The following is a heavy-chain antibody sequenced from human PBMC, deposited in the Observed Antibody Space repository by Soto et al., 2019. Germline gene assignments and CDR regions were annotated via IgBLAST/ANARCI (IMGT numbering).Heavy chain of an antibody. Sequence: SETLSLTCSVSGGSVSNKTYYWSWIRQPPGKGLEWIGYVYYSGTTNYNPSLKSRVTISVDLSKNQFSLRLSSVTTADTALYFCARTTAVPNTLRSRYYFDYWGQGTLVTVSS. CDR2: VYYSGTT. V-gene: IGHV4-61*01. D-gene: IGHD4-17*01. CDR3: ARTTAVPNTLRSRYYFDY. CDR1: GGSVSNKTYY. J-gene: IGHJ4*02.